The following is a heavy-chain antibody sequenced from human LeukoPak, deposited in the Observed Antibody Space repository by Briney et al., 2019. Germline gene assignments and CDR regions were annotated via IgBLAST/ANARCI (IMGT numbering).Heavy chain of an antibody. CDR2: ISGSGGDT. V-gene: IGHV3-23*01. D-gene: IGHD6-19*01. Sequence: GGSLRLSCAASGFTFRSYAIYWVRQAPGKGLEWVSVISGSGGDTYFADSVKGRFTISRDHSKNTVFLQMDSLRAEDTAVYYCAKTTAGNSSGRYPGWPVDYWGQGTLVTVSS. CDR1: GFTFRSYA. J-gene: IGHJ4*02. CDR3: AKTTAGNSSGRYPGWPVDY.